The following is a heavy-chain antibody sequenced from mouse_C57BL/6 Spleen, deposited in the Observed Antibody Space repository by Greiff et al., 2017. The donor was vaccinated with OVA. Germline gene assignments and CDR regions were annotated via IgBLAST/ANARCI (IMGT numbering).Heavy chain of an antibody. CDR3: ARDYGYVFAY. Sequence: QVQLKESGPELVKPGASVKISCKASGYCFTSYYINWVKQSPGKGLEWIGWINPGCGNTRYNEKFKGKATLTADTSSSTAYMQLSSLTSEDSAVYYCARDYGYVFAYWGQGTLVTVSA. J-gene: IGHJ3*01. D-gene: IGHD2-2*01. V-gene: IGHV1-66*01. CDR2: INPGCGNT. CDR1: GYCFTSYY.